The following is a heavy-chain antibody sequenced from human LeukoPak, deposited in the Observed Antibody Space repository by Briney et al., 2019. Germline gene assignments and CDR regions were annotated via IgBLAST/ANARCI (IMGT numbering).Heavy chain of an antibody. J-gene: IGHJ4*02. Sequence: GRSLRLSCAASGFTVSSNYMSWVRQAPGKGLEWVSVIYSGGTTFYADSVTGRFTISRDNSKNTLYLQMNSLRAEDTAVYFCARLRGYCSSNSCYPLGYWGQGTLVTVSS. CDR3: ARLRGYCSSNSCYPLGY. CDR2: IYSGGTT. CDR1: GFTVSSNY. V-gene: IGHV3-53*01. D-gene: IGHD2-2*01.